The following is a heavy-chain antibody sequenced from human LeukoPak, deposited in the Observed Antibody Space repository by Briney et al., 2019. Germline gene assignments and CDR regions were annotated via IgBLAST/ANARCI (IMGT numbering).Heavy chain of an antibody. Sequence: TGGSLRLSCAASGFTFSSYWMSWVRQAPGKGLEWVANIKQDGSEKYYVDSVKGRFTISRDNAKNSLYLQMNSLRAEDTAVYYCARSIESTSSDKDYWGQGTLVTVSS. J-gene: IGHJ4*02. CDR1: GFTFSSYW. D-gene: IGHD2-2*01. V-gene: IGHV3-7*01. CDR2: IKQDGSEK. CDR3: ARSIESTSSDKDY.